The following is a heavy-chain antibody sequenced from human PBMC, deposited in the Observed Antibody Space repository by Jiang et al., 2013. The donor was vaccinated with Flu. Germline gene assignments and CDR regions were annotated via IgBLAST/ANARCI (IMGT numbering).Heavy chain of an antibody. V-gene: IGHV2-70*01. CDR1: GFSLSTSGMC. D-gene: IGHD2-8*01. J-gene: IGHJ4*02. CDR2: IDWDDDK. Sequence: KPTQTLTLTCTFSGFSLSTSGMCVSWIRQPPGKALEWLALIDWDDDKYYSTSLKTRLTISKDTSKNQVVLTMTNMDPVDTAAYYCARLLGYCTNGVHGHFDYWGQGTLVTVSS. CDR3: ARLLGYCTNGVHGHFDY.